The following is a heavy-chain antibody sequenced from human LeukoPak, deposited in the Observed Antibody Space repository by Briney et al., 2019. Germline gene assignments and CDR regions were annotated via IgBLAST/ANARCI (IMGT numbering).Heavy chain of an antibody. CDR2: ISGSGGST. D-gene: IGHD3-10*01. CDR3: AKRDYGSGSYPFDY. Sequence: GGSLRLSCAASGFTITSNYMSWVRQAPGKGLEWVSAISGSGGSTYYADSVKGRFTISRDNSKNTLYLQMNSLRAEDTAVYYCAKRDYGSGSYPFDYWGQGTLVTVSS. V-gene: IGHV3-23*01. J-gene: IGHJ4*02. CDR1: GFTITSNY.